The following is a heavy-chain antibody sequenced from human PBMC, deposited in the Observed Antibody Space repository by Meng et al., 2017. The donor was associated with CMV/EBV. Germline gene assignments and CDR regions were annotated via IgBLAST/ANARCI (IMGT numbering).Heavy chain of an antibody. CDR3: ARKASRITIFGVVYYFDY. CDR1: GYTFTGYY. D-gene: IGHD3-3*01. J-gene: IGHJ4*02. V-gene: IGHV1-2*02. CDR2: INPNSGGT. Sequence: ASVKVSCKASGYTFTGYYMHWVRQAPGQGREWMGWINPNSGGTNYAQKFQGRVTMTRDTSISTAYMELSRLRSDDTAVYYCARKASRITIFGVVYYFDYWGQGTLVTVSS.